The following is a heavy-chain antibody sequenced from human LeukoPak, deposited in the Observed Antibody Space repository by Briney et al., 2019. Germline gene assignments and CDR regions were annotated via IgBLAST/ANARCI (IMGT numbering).Heavy chain of an antibody. CDR1: GFTFSSYS. J-gene: IGHJ4*02. Sequence: PGGPLRLSCTASGFTFSSYSMNWVRQAPGKGLEGVSSISSSSSYIYYADSVKGRFTISRDNAKNSLYLQMNSLRAEDTAVYYCARVEYSSSFKLFDYWGQGTLVTVSS. V-gene: IGHV3-21*01. D-gene: IGHD6-6*01. CDR3: ARVEYSSSFKLFDY. CDR2: ISSSSSYI.